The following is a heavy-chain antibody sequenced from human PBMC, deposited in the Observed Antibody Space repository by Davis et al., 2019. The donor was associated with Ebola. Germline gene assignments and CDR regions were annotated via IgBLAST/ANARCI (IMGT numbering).Heavy chain of an antibody. CDR1: GGTFSSYA. J-gene: IGHJ4*02. V-gene: IGHV1-69*13. D-gene: IGHD6-19*01. Sequence: SVKVSCKASGGTFSSYAISWVRQAPGQGLEWMGGIIPIFGTANYAQKFQGRVTITADESTSTAYMELSSLKASDTAMYYCARRVAVAGLDYWGQGTLVTVSS. CDR2: IIPIFGTA. CDR3: ARRVAVAGLDY.